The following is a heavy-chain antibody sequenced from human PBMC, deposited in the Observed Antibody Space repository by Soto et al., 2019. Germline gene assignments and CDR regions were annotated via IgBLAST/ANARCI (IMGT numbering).Heavy chain of an antibody. CDR2: INTYNSDT. V-gene: IGHV1-18*04. CDR3: VRDERDSCRGGNCFDFDY. Sequence: QVHLVQSGAEVKKPGASVKVSCKASGYAFTSYGMSWVRQAPGQGLEWMGWINTYNSDTNSAPRLQGRITMTTDTSTSTAYMELRSLTSDATAVYYCVRDERDSCRGGNCFDFDYWCQGTLVSVSS. D-gene: IGHD2-15*01. CDR1: GYAFTSYG. J-gene: IGHJ4*02.